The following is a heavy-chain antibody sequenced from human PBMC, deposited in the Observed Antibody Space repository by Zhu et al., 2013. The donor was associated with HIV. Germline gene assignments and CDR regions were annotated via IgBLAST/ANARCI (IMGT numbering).Heavy chain of an antibody. J-gene: IGHJ5*02. V-gene: IGHV4-38-2*02. CDR2: TYHSGSS. D-gene: IGHD3-10*01. Sequence: QVQLQESGPGLVKPSETLSLTCTVSGYSISSGYYWGWIRQPPGKGLEWIGSTYHSGSSYYNPSLRRRVTMSVDTSKNQFSLRLASVTAADTAVYYCARGHYYPSGSSYRSINWFDPWGQGTLVTVSS. CDR1: GYSISSGYY. CDR3: ARGHYYPSGSSYRSINWFDP.